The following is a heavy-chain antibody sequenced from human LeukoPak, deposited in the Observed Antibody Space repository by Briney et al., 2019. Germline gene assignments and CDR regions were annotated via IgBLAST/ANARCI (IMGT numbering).Heavy chain of an antibody. CDR3: ARVGGDYGPRVLDY. CDR1: GFTFSSYW. CDR2: INSDGSST. Sequence: GGSLRLSCAASGFTFSSYWMHWVRQAPGKGLVWVSRINSDGSSTSYADSGKGRFTISRDNAKNTLYLQMNSLRAEDTAVYYCARVGGDYGPRVLDYWGQGTLVTVSS. D-gene: IGHD4-17*01. J-gene: IGHJ4*02. V-gene: IGHV3-74*01.